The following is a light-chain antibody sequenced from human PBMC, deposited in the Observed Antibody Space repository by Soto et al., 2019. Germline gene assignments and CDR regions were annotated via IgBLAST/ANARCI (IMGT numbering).Light chain of an antibody. CDR1: QSVSSY. Sequence: EIVLTQSPATLSLSPGERAALSCRASQSVSSYLAWYQQKPGQAPRLLIYDASKRAPGIPARFTGSGSGIDFTLTISSLEPEDFAVYFCQQRSNWPSTFGGGTKVEI. CDR3: QQRSNWPST. V-gene: IGKV3-11*01. J-gene: IGKJ4*01. CDR2: DAS.